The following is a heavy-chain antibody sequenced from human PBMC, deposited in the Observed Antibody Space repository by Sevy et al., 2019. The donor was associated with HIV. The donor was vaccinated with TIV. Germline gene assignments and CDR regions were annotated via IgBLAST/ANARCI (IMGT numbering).Heavy chain of an antibody. CDR1: GFTFSSYS. Sequence: GGSLRLSCAASGFTFSSYSMNWVRQAPGKGLEWVSYISSSSSTIYYADSVKGRFTISRDNAKNSLYLQMNRLRDEDTAVYYCARLYYDYVWGSYPFKDFDYWGQGPLVTVSS. V-gene: IGHV3-48*02. CDR3: ARLYYDYVWGSYPFKDFDY. J-gene: IGHJ4*02. D-gene: IGHD3-16*01. CDR2: ISSSSSTI.